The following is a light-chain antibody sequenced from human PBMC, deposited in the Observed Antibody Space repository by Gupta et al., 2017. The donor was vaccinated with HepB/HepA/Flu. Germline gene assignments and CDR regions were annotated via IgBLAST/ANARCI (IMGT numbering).Light chain of an antibody. J-gene: IGLJ2*01. V-gene: IGLV1-44*01. CDR1: SSNVGNNV. CDR2: SND. CDR3: ATWDFTLRGAV. Sequence: QSVLTQPPSVSGTPGQKVAISCSGSSSNVGNNVVNWYQQVPGTSPILLIYSNDQRPSGVPGRFSGSKSGTSASLAISGLQPEDEAVYYCATWDFTLRGAVIGGGTSLSVL.